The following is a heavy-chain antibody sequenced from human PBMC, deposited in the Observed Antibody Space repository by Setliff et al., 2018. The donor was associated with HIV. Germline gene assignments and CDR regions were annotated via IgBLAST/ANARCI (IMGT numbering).Heavy chain of an antibody. Sequence: SETLSLTCTVSGGSISSGSYYWSWIRQPAGKGLEWIGHISTSGSTNYNPSLKGRVSISVDTSKNRFSLKLSPVTAADTAVYYCARETYDYVWGTYRYRPRHFDYWGQGTLVTVSS. V-gene: IGHV4-61*09. CDR3: ARETYDYVWGTYRYRPRHFDY. D-gene: IGHD3-16*02. CDR2: ISTSGST. J-gene: IGHJ4*02. CDR1: GGSISSGSYY.